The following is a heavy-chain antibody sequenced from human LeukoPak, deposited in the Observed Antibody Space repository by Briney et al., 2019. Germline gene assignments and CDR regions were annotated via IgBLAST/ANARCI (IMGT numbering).Heavy chain of an antibody. CDR3: ARDRYGDYSIDY. Sequence: PGGSLRLSCAASGFTLSSYGMSWVRQAPGKGLEWVSAISGSGGSTYYADSVKGRFTISRDNSKNTLYLQMNSLRAEDTAVYYCARDRYGDYSIDYWGQGTLVTVSS. CDR2: ISGSGGST. CDR1: GFTLSSYG. J-gene: IGHJ4*02. D-gene: IGHD4-17*01. V-gene: IGHV3-23*01.